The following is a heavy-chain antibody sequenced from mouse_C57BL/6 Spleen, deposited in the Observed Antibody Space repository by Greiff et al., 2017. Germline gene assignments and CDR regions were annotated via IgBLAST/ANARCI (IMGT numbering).Heavy chain of an antibody. CDR2: IGPGSGST. J-gene: IGHJ4*01. D-gene: IGHD1-1*01. CDR3: ARRGVTTVVEGYYAMDY. Sequence: QVQLQQSGAELVKPGASVKISCKASGYTFTDYYINWVKQRPGQGLEWIGKIGPGSGSTYYNEKFKGKATLTADKSSSTAYMQLSSLTSEDSAVDFCARRGVTTVVEGYYAMDYWGQGTSVTVSS. V-gene: IGHV1-77*01. CDR1: GYTFTDYY.